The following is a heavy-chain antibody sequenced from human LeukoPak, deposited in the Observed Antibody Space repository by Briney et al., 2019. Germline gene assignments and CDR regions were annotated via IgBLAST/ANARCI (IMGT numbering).Heavy chain of an antibody. J-gene: IGHJ4*02. CDR2: ISGSGGST. CDR1: GFTFSSYS. Sequence: PGGSLRLSCAASGFTFSSYSMSWVRQAPGKGLEWVSAISGSGGSTYYADSVKGRFTISRDNSKNTLYLQMNSLRAEDTAVYYCAKGQDWYYYDSSGYYPFDYWGQGTLVTVSS. V-gene: IGHV3-23*01. CDR3: AKGQDWYYYDSSGYYPFDY. D-gene: IGHD3-22*01.